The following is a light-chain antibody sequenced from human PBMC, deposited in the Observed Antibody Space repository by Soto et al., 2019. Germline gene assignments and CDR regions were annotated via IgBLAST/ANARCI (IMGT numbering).Light chain of an antibody. Sequence: QSVLTQPASVSGSPGQSIAISCTGTRSDVGAYNYVSWYQQHPGKAPKLMISEVTNRPSGVSDRFSGSKSVNTASLTISGLQAEDEADYYCSSFTSRFTFVFGTGTKLTVL. CDR2: EVT. V-gene: IGLV2-14*01. CDR3: SSFTSRFTFV. J-gene: IGLJ1*01. CDR1: RSDVGAYNY.